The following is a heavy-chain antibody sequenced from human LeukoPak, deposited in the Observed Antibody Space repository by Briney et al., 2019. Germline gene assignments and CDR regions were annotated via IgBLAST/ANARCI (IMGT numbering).Heavy chain of an antibody. J-gene: IGHJ4*02. CDR1: GGTFSSYA. V-gene: IGHV1-69*13. Sequence: GASVKVSCKASGGTFSSYAISWVRQAPGQGLEWMGGIIPIFGTANYAQKFQGRVTITADESTSTAYMELSSLRSEDTAVYYCARTEQENYYDSSGYYYRGQGTLVTVSS. CDR2: IIPIFGTA. CDR3: ARTEQENYYDSSGYYY. D-gene: IGHD3-22*01.